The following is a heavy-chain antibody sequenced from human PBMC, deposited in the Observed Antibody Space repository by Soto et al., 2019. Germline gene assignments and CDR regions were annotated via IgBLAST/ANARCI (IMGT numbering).Heavy chain of an antibody. CDR2: INHSGST. V-gene: IGHV4-34*01. Sequence: PSETLSLTFAVYGGSFSGYYWSWISQPPGKGLEWIGEINHSGSTNYNPSLKSRVTISVDTSKNQFSLKLSSVTAADTAVYYCARSLPSRVRVAQHLAPYYFDYGGQGTLVTVSS. D-gene: IGHD6-13*01. CDR3: ARSLPSRVRVAQHLAPYYFDY. CDR1: GGSFSGYY. J-gene: IGHJ4*02.